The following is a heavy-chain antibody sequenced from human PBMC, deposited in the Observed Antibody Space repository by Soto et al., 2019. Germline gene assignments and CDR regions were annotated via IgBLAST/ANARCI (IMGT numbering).Heavy chain of an antibody. V-gene: IGHV1-69*13. CDR1: GGTFSSYA. CDR3: ARGRSYYDSSGYPNGWFDP. J-gene: IGHJ5*02. Sequence: SVKVSCKASGGTFSSYAISWVRQAPGQGLEWMGGIIPIFGTANYAQKFQGRVTITADESTSTAYMELSSLRSEDTAVYYCARGRSYYDSSGYPNGWFDPWGQGTLV. D-gene: IGHD3-22*01. CDR2: IIPIFGTA.